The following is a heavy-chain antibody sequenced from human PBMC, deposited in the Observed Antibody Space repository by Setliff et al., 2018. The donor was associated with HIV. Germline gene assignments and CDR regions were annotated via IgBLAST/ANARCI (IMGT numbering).Heavy chain of an antibody. J-gene: IGHJ4*02. D-gene: IGHD6-25*01. CDR2: ISGSGGST. Sequence: PGGSLRLSCAASGFTFSSYAMSWVRQAPGKGLEWVSAISGSGGSTYYADSVKGRFTISRDNSKNTLYLQMNSLRAEDTAIYYCVRDTTSGWMLTSWGQGTLVTSPQ. V-gene: IGHV3-23*01. CDR3: VRDTTSGWMLTS. CDR1: GFTFSSYA.